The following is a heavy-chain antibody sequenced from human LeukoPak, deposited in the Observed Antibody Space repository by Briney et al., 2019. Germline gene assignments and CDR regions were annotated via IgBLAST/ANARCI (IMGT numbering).Heavy chain of an antibody. CDR2: ISSSGNNI. D-gene: IGHD5-18*01. V-gene: IGHV3-11*01. Sequence: KPGESLRLPYTASRYTFRDYYMTWIRKAPGKGLEWVSYISSSGNNIFDADSVKGRFTISRDNSKNSLYLHMNNLRAEDTAVYFCARDFGAYSYDFDFWGQGTLVAVSS. CDR3: ARDFGAYSYDFDF. CDR1: RYTFRDYY. J-gene: IGHJ4*02.